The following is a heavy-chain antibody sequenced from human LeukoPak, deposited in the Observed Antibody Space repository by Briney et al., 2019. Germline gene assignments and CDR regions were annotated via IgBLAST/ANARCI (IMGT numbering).Heavy chain of an antibody. CDR2: ISGSGGSI. CDR3: AKDNEYTSSSGYFDY. V-gene: IGHV3-23*01. D-gene: IGHD6-6*01. J-gene: IGHJ4*02. CDR1: GFTFGSYA. Sequence: GGSLRLSCAASGFTFGSYAMSWVRQAPGKGLEWVSSISGSGGSIYYADSVKGRFTISRDNSKNTLHLQMNSLRAEDAAVYYCAKDNEYTSSSGYFDYWGQGTLVTVSS.